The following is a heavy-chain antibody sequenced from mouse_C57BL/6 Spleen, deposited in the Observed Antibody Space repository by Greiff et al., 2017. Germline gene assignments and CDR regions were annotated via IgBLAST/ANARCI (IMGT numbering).Heavy chain of an antibody. V-gene: IGHV1-61*01. D-gene: IGHD1-1*01. CDR1: GYTFTSYW. CDR2: IYPSDSET. J-gene: IGHJ1*03. Sequence: QVHLQQPGAELVRPGSSVKLSCKASGYTFTSYWMDWVKQRPGQGLEWIGNIYPSDSETHYNQKFKDKATLTVDKSSSTAYMQLSSLTSEDSAVYYCARSGYYGSSYYWYFDVWGTGTTVTVSS. CDR3: ARSGYYGSSYYWYFDV.